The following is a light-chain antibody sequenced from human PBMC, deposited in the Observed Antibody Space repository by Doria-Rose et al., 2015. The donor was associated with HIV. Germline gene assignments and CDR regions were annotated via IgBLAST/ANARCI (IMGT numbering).Light chain of an antibody. J-gene: IGKJ4*01. CDR1: QGISNF. CDR2: AAS. CDR3: QNYNSAPLT. V-gene: IGKV1-27*01. Sequence: DIQVTQSPSSGSASVGDRVTITCRASQGISNFLAWYQQKPGRVPKLLIYAASTLQSGVPSRFSGSGSGTDFSLTISTLQPEDVAIYYCQNYNSAPLTFGGGIMVEIK.